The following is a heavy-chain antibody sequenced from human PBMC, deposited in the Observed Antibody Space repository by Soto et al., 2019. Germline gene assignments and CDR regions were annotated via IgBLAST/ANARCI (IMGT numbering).Heavy chain of an antibody. CDR3: ARVAEYYDILTGYYNPEAFDI. D-gene: IGHD3-9*01. CDR1: GYTFTSYD. J-gene: IGHJ3*02. V-gene: IGHV1-8*01. Sequence: ASVKVSCKASGYTFTSYDINWVRQATGQGLEWMGWMNPNSGNTGYAQKFQGRVTMTRNTSISTAYMELSSLRSEDTAVYYCARVAEYYDILTGYYNPEAFDIWGQGTMVTVSS. CDR2: MNPNSGNT.